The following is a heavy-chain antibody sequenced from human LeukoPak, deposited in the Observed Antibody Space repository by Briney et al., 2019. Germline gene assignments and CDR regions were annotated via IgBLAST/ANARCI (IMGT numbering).Heavy chain of an antibody. CDR2: INSDGSST. J-gene: IGHJ4*02. CDR1: GFTFSSYW. D-gene: IGHD3-10*01. Sequence: PGGSLRLSCAASGFTFSSYWMHWVRQAPGRGLVWVSRINSDGSSTSYADSVKGRFTISRDNAKNTLYLQMNSLRAEDTAVYYCARFGFYYYGSGSLCDYWGQGTLVTVSS. CDR3: ARFGFYYYGSGSLCDY. V-gene: IGHV3-74*01.